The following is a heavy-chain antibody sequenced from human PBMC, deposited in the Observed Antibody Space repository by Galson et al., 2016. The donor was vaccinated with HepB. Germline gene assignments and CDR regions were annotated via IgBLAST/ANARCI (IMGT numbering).Heavy chain of an antibody. D-gene: IGHD7-27*01. Sequence: SETLSLTCAGSGVSISTGFYWGWIRQPPGKGLEYIASMYERGDTVHTYYNPSLKSRVTMSLDTSRNHFSLNLTSVTAADTAVYYCARVLGMGMAFDIWGQGTMVTVSS. V-gene: IGHV4-38-2*01. CDR3: ARVLGMGMAFDI. CDR1: GVSISTGFY. J-gene: IGHJ3*02. CDR2: MYERGDTVHT.